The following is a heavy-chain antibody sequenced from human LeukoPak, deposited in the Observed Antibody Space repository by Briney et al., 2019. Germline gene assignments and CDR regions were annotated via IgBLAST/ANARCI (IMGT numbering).Heavy chain of an antibody. CDR3: ARKRVRYYDSSGYFDY. Sequence: SVEVSCKASGGTFSSYAISWVRQAPGQGLEWMGGIIPIFGTANYAQKFQGRVTITADESTSTAYMELSSLRSEDTAVYYCARKRVRYYDSSGYFDYWGQGTLVTVSS. V-gene: IGHV1-69*01. D-gene: IGHD3-22*01. CDR2: IIPIFGTA. CDR1: GGTFSSYA. J-gene: IGHJ4*02.